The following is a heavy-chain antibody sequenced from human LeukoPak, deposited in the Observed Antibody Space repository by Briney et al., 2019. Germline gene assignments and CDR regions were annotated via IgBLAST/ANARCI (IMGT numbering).Heavy chain of an antibody. CDR3: ARGSWYDPNWFDP. CDR2: IDHSGST. CDR1: GGSFSGYY. D-gene: IGHD6-13*01. Sequence: SETLSLTCAVYGGSFSGYYWSWIRQPPGKGLEWIGEIDHSGSTNYNPSLKSRVTISVDTSKNQFSLKLSSVTAADTAVYYCARGSWYDPNWFDPWGQGTLVTVSS. J-gene: IGHJ5*02. V-gene: IGHV4-34*01.